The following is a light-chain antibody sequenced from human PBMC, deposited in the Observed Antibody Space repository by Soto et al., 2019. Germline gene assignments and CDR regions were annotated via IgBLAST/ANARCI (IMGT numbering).Light chain of an antibody. CDR1: NDVCRN. J-gene: IGKJ4*01. V-gene: IGKV1-33*01. CDR2: DAS. Sequence: DIQMTQSPSSLSASVGDIVTISCRSRNDVCRNLNCLQQKRGEAPTLLIYDASNLERVVPSRFSGSGSGTDFIITISSRQPEDVATYYCQQYSSMLSFGGGT. CDR3: QQYSSMLS.